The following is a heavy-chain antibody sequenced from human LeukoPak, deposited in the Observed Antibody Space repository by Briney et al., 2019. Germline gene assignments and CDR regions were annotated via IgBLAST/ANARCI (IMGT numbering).Heavy chain of an antibody. D-gene: IGHD3-10*01. CDR1: GGSISSSSYY. CDR3: AGERNFDWYLDL. Sequence: PSETLSLTCTVSGGSISSSSYYWGWIRQPPGGGLEWIANIYYTGSTYYNPSLKSRVTISVDTSKNQFSLRLSSVTAADTALYYCAGERNFDWYLDLWGRGTLVTVSS. J-gene: IGHJ2*01. V-gene: IGHV4-39*07. CDR2: IYYTGST.